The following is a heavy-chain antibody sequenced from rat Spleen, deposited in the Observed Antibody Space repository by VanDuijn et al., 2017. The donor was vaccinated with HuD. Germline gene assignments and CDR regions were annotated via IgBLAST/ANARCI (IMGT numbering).Heavy chain of an antibody. Sequence: EVQLVESGGGLVQPGRSLKLSCAASGFTFSDYNMAWVRQAPKKGLEWVASITNTGGSTYYPDSVKGRFTISRDNAKSTLYLQMDSLRSEDTATYYCATHNFAYWGQGTLVTVSS. CDR1: GFTFSDYN. CDR3: ATHNFAY. V-gene: IGHV5-7*01. J-gene: IGHJ3*01. CDR2: ITNTGGST.